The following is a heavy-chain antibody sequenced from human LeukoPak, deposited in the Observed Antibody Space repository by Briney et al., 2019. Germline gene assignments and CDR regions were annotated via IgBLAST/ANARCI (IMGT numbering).Heavy chain of an antibody. CDR1: GGSISSYY. CDR2: IYYRGST. CDR3: ARHVDNIDHFDY. V-gene: IGHV4-59*08. Sequence: SETLSLTCTVSGGSISSYYWSWTRQPPGKWLEWIGYIYYRGSTNYNPSLKSRVTISVDTSKNQFSLKLSSVTAADTAVYYCARHVDNIDHFDYWGQGTLVTVSS. J-gene: IGHJ4*02. D-gene: IGHD2/OR15-2a*01.